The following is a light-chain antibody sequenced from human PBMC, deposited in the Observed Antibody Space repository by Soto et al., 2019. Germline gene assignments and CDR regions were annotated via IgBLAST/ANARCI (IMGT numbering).Light chain of an antibody. CDR2: DAS. J-gene: IGKJ1*01. CDR1: RSVARSY. CDR3: QQYGTSPQT. V-gene: IGKV3-20*01. Sequence: EILLTPSPGTLPLSPGVSATLSCRPGRSVARSYLAWYQQKPGQAPRLLIFDASNRATGIPDRFSGSGSGTDFTLTISRLEPEDFAVYYCQQYGTSPQTFGQGTKVDIK.